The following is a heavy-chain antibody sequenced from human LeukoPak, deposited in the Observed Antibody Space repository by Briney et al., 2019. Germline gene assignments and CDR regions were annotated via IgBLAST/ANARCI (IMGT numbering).Heavy chain of an antibody. CDR2: IKQDGSEK. CDR3: ARDNGVVHGVYYMDV. CDR1: GFTFSNYW. J-gene: IGHJ6*03. V-gene: IGHV3-7*01. Sequence: GGSLRLSCAASGFTFSNYWMTWVRQAPGKGLEWVADIKQDGSEKLYVKSVRGRFTISRDNAKMSLSLQMNSLRAEDTAVYYCARDNGVVHGVYYMDVWGKGTTVTVS. D-gene: IGHD3-3*01.